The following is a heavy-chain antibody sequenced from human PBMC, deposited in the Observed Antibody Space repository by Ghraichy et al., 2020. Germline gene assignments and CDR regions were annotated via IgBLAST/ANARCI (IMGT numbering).Heavy chain of an antibody. CDR2: IKQVGSEK. CDR3: ARGGDYLEY. V-gene: IGHV3-7*03. Sequence: GVLRLSCAASGFTFSSYWMSWVRQAPGKGLEWVANIKQVGSEKYYVDSVKGRFTISRDNAKNSLYLQMNTLGAEDTAVYYCARGGDYLEYWGQGTLVTVSS. J-gene: IGHJ4*02. CDR1: GFTFSSYW. D-gene: IGHD4-17*01.